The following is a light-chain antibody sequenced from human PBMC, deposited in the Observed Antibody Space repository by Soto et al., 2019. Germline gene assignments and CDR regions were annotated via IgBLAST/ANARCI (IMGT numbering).Light chain of an antibody. V-gene: IGKV1-27*01. CDR3: QKYNSAPNT. CDR2: AAS. CDR1: RDISSS. Sequence: DVPMTQSPSSLSASVGDRVTITCRASRDISSSLAWYQQKPGKVPKLLIYAASTLHAGVQSRFSGSGSGTFFTLIINSLQPEDVATYYCQKYNSAPNTFGRGTRLEIK. J-gene: IGKJ2*01.